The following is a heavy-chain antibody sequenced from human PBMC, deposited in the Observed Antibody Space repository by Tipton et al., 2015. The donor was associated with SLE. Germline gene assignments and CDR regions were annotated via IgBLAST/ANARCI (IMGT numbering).Heavy chain of an antibody. Sequence: TLSLTCTVSGGSISSYYWGWIRQPPGKGLEWIGSIYYSGSTYYNPSLKSRVTISVDTSKNQFSLKLSSVTAAVTAVYYCARRYADAFDIWGQGTMVTVSS. V-gene: IGHV4-39*01. CDR2: IYYSGST. CDR3: ARRYADAFDI. D-gene: IGHD1-1*01. CDR1: GGSISSYY. J-gene: IGHJ3*02.